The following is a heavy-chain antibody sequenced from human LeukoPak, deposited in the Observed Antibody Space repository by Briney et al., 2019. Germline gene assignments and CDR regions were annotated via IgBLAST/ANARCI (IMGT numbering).Heavy chain of an antibody. CDR2: ISSSGSTI. D-gene: IGHD3-22*01. J-gene: IGHJ4*02. CDR1: GFTFSSYE. CDR3: ARAEYDSIGY. Sequence: GGSLRLSCAASGFTFSSYEMNWVRQAPGKGLEWASYISSSGSTIYYADSVKGRFTISRDNAKNSLYLQMNSLRAEDTAVYYCARAEYDSIGYWGQGTLVTVSS. V-gene: IGHV3-48*03.